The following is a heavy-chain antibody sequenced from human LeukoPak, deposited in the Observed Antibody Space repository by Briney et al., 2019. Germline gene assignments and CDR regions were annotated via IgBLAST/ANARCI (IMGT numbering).Heavy chain of an antibody. J-gene: IGHJ4*02. Sequence: SETLSLTCIVSGGSISSSNYYWGWIRQPPGKGLEWIGYIYYSGSTNYNPSLKGRVTISVDTSKNQFSLKLSSVTAADTAVYYCARWSSLYYFDYWGQGTLVTVSS. CDR3: ARWSSLYYFDY. CDR1: GGSISSSNYY. CDR2: IYYSGST. V-gene: IGHV4-61*05.